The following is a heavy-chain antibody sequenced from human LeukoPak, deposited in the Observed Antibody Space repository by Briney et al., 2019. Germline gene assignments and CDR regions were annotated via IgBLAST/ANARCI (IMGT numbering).Heavy chain of an antibody. CDR3: GRGIDYSSGPDY. V-gene: IGHV3-23*01. Sequence: GGSLRLSCAASGFTFSSYAMSWVRQVPGKGLEWVSAISGSGGSTYYADSVKGRFTMSRDNSKNTLYLQMNSLRAEDTAVYYCGRGIDYSSGPDYWGQGTLVTVSS. CDR2: ISGSGGST. J-gene: IGHJ4*02. CDR1: GFTFSSYA. D-gene: IGHD6-19*01.